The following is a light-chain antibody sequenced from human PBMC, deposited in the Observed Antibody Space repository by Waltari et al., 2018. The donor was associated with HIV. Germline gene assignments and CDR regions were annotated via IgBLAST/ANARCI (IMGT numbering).Light chain of an antibody. CDR3: QQRSNWPPWT. V-gene: IGKV3-11*01. J-gene: IGKJ1*01. Sequence: EIVLTQSPATLSLSPGERATLSCRASQSVSSYLAWYQQKPGQAPRLLIYDASNRATGTPARCSGSGSATDFTLTISSLEPEDFAVYYCQQRSNWPPWTFGQGTKVEIK. CDR1: QSVSSY. CDR2: DAS.